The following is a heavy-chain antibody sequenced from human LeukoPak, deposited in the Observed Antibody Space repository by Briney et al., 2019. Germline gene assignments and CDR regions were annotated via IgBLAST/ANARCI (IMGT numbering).Heavy chain of an antibody. J-gene: IGHJ6*03. CDR3: ATGSGSPYYYYYYFMDV. D-gene: IGHD3-10*01. CDR1: GFTFSSYA. CDR2: INGDGSST. Sequence: GGSLRLSCAASGFTFSSYAMSWVRQAPGKGLVWVSRINGDGSSTSYADSVKGRFTISRDNAKSTLYLQMNSLRAEDTAVYYCATGSGSPYYYYYYFMDVWGKGTTVTVSS. V-gene: IGHV3-74*01.